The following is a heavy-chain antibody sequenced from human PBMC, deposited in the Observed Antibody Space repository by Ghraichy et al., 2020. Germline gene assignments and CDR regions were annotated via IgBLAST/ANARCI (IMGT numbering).Heavy chain of an antibody. V-gene: IGHV3-23*01. CDR1: GFTFSSYA. CDR3: ARGGSGSYYLTYVDY. CDR2: ISGSGGST. D-gene: IGHD1-26*01. J-gene: IGHJ4*02. Sequence: GGSLRLSCAASGFTFSSYAMSWVRQAPGKGLEWVSAISGSGGSTYYADSVKGRFTISRDNSKNTLYLQMNSLRAEDTAVYYCARGGSGSYYLTYVDYWGQGTLVTVSS.